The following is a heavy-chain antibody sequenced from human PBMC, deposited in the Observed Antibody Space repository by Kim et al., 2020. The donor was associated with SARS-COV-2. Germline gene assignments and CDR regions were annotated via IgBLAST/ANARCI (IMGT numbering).Heavy chain of an antibody. CDR2: IDKAGSTT. CDR3: AREASGSGQYYFDY. J-gene: IGHJ4*02. D-gene: IGHD3-10*01. CDR1: GFTFSSYW. Sequence: GGSLRLSCAASGFTFSSYWMHWVRHAPGKGLVWVSRIDKAGSTTMYADSVKGRFTISRDNAKNTLYLQMNSLRAEDTAVYYCAREASGSGQYYFDYWGQG. V-gene: IGHV3-74*03.